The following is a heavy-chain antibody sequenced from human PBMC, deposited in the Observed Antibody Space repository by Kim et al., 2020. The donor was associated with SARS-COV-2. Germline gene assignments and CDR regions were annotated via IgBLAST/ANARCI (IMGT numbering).Heavy chain of an antibody. J-gene: IGHJ3*02. CDR3: AGDRDSTFAI. CDR2: ISYDWKKI. CDR1: EFTFSSHN. D-gene: IGHD2-21*02. Sequence: GGSLRLSCVASEFTFSSHNMNWLRQAPGKGLEWLSYISYDWKKIWYAESVKGRFTISRDNGTQSLFLQMNSLTAEDTAVYYCAGDRDSTFAIWGEGTMVTVFS. V-gene: IGHV3-48*01.